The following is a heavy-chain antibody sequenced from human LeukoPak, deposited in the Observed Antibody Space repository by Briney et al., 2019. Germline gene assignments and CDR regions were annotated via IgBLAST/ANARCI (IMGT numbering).Heavy chain of an antibody. Sequence: ASVKVSCKASGYTFTSYYMHWVRQAPGQGLEWMGIINPSGGSTSYAQKFQGRVTMTRDTSTSTVYMELSSLRSEDTAVYYCARKIGAAASGGGIRRYYYYGMDVWGQGTTVTVSS. CDR1: GYTFTSYY. J-gene: IGHJ6*02. D-gene: IGHD6-25*01. CDR3: ARKIGAAASGGGIRRYYYYGMDV. V-gene: IGHV1-46*01. CDR2: INPSGGST.